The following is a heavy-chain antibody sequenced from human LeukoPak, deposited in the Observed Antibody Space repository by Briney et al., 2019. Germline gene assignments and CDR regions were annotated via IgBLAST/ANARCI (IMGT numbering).Heavy chain of an antibody. CDR1: EFSVSSNY. V-gene: IGHV3-53*01. CDR3: ARDLSGYCTSGTCCAFDI. Sequence: PGGSLRLSCAASEFSVSSNYMNWVRQAPGKGLEWVSVIYTDGNTYYADSVKGRFTISRDKSKNTMYLQMNSLRAEDTALYYCARDLSGYCTSGTCCAFDIWGQGTMVTVSS. D-gene: IGHD2-15*01. CDR2: IYTDGNT. J-gene: IGHJ3*02.